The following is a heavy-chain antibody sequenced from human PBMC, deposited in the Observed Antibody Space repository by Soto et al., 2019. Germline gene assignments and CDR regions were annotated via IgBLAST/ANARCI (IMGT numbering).Heavy chain of an antibody. J-gene: IGHJ3*02. D-gene: IGHD3-3*01. CDR2: INGATDDR. CDR1: GYSFTSYA. CDR3: ARGWYYDYWSGHRGFEI. Sequence: QVQLVQSGAEVKKPGASVRVSCKISGYSFTSYAVNWVRQAPGQRLEWMGWINGATDDRKYSQEFQGRVTITRDTSASTVYMELDSLRYEDTAVYYCARGWYYDYWSGHRGFEIWGQGTMVTVSS. V-gene: IGHV1-3*01.